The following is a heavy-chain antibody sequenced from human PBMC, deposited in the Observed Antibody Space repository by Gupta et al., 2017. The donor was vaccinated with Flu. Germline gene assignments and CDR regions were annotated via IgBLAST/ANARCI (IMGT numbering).Heavy chain of an antibody. D-gene: IGHD1-26*01. J-gene: IGHJ4*02. CDR2: ISYDASDS. CDR3: VKGPRTGTQWGLDF. V-gene: IGHV3-30*18. CDR1: SYP. Sequence: SYPMHWVRQAPGKGLEWVAAISYDASDSYYADAVKGRFTISRDNDKYALFLQMDALRTDDTAVYYCVKGPRTGTQWGLDFWGRGTLVTVSS.